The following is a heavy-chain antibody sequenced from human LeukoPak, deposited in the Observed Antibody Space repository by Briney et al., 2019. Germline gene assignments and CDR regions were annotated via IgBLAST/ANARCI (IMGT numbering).Heavy chain of an antibody. CDR2: IKSDGSST. D-gene: IGHD6-19*01. CDR3: AKAAASSSGWYNWFDP. J-gene: IGHJ5*02. V-gene: IGHV3-74*01. Sequence: PGGSLRLSCAASGFTFSSYWMHWVRQAPGKGLVWVSRIKSDGSSTSYADSVKGRFTISRDNAKNSLYLQMNSLRAEDTALYYCAKAAASSSGWYNWFDPWGQGTLVTVSS. CDR1: GFTFSSYW.